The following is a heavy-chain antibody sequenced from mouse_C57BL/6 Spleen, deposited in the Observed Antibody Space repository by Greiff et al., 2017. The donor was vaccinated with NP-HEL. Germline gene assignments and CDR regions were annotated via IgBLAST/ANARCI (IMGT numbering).Heavy chain of an antibody. Sequence: VQLQQSGAELVRPGASVKLSCKASGYTFTDYYINWVKQRPGQGLEWIARIYPGSGNTYYNEKFKGKATLTAEKSSSTAYMQLSSLTSEDSAVYVCAREDYYGSSPYAMDYWGQGTSVTVSS. J-gene: IGHJ4*01. CDR1: GYTFTDYY. D-gene: IGHD1-1*01. V-gene: IGHV1-76*01. CDR2: IYPGSGNT. CDR3: AREDYYGSSPYAMDY.